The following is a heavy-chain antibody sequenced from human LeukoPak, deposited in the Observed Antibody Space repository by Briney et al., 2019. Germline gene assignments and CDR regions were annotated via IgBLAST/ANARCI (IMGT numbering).Heavy chain of an antibody. Sequence: GRSLRLSCAVSGFTFSIYDMHWVRQATGKGLEWVSAIGTAGDPYYPGSVKGRFTSSRENAKNALYLQMNGLRAGDTAVYYCARARKTAGTRTGSLLFDYWGQGTLVTVSS. CDR3: ARARKTAGTRTGSLLFDY. J-gene: IGHJ4*02. CDR2: IGTAGDP. CDR1: GFTFSIYD. V-gene: IGHV3-13*05. D-gene: IGHD6-13*01.